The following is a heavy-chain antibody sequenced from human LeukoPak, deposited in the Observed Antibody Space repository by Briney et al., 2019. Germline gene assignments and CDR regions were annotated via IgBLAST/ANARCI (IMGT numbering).Heavy chain of an antibody. Sequence: GASVKLSCKASGHTFNTFYITWVRQATGQGLEWVAYMKGNRSEKHYVHSVKGRFTISRDNAENSLYLQMNSLRDEDTAVYYCASGGHVDYCGQGTLVTVSS. CDR2: MKGNRSEK. D-gene: IGHD4-23*01. J-gene: IGHJ4*02. CDR3: ASGGHVDY. CDR1: GHTFNTFY. V-gene: IGHV3-7*01.